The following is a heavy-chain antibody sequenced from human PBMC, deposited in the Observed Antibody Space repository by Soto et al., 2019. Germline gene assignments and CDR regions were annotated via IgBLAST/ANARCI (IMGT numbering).Heavy chain of an antibody. D-gene: IGHD4-17*01. CDR1: GGSISSSSYY. V-gene: IGHV4-39*01. Sequence: QLQLQESGPGLVKPSEALSLTCTVSGGSISSSSYYWGWIRQPPGKGLEWIGSIYYSGSTYYNPSLKSRVTISVDTSKNQFSLKLSSVTAADTAVYYCARGFPTVVTVDYWGQGTLVTVSS. J-gene: IGHJ4*02. CDR3: ARGFPTVVTVDY. CDR2: IYYSGST.